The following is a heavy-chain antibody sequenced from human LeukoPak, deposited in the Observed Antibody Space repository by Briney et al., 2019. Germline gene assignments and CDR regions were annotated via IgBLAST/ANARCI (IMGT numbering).Heavy chain of an antibody. CDR2: IIPIFGTA. CDR1: GGTFSSYA. Sequence: ASVKISCKASGGTFSSYAISWVRQAPGQGLEWMGGIIPIFGTANYAQKFQGRVTITADESTSTAYMELSSLRSEDTAVYYCARSGGLSPWFGELDYWGQGTLVTVSS. J-gene: IGHJ4*02. CDR3: ARSGGLSPWFGELDY. D-gene: IGHD3-10*01. V-gene: IGHV1-69*01.